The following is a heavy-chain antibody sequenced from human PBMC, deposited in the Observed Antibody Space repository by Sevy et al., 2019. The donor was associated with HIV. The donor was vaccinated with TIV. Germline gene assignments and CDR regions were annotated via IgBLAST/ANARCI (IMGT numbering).Heavy chain of an antibody. D-gene: IGHD4-17*01. CDR2: ISGSDGII. Sequence: GGSLRLSCAASGFTFSDYYMSWIRQAPGKGLEWISYISGSDGIIYYADSVKGRFTVSRDNSKNSLDLQMSSLRAEDTAVYYCARDHVKDGDLGDYYYFAMDVWGQGTTVTVSS. CDR1: GFTFSDYY. J-gene: IGHJ6*02. CDR3: ARDHVKDGDLGDYYYFAMDV. V-gene: IGHV3-11*01.